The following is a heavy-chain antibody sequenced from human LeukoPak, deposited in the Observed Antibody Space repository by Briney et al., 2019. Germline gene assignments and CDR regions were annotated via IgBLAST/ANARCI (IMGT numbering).Heavy chain of an antibody. D-gene: IGHD1-20*01. CDR2: INPNSGGT. J-gene: IGHJ4*02. CDR1: GYTFTGYY. Sequence: ASVKVSCKASGYTFTGYYMHWVRQAPGQGLEWMGWINPNSGGTNYSQKFQGRVTMTRDTSTSTAYMELSRLRSDDTAVYYCARDPSNWSNKYYFDYWGQGTLVTVSS. CDR3: ARDPSNWSNKYYFDY. V-gene: IGHV1-2*02.